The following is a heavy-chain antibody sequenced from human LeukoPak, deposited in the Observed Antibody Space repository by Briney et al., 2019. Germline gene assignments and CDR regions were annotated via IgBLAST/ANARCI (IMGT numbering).Heavy chain of an antibody. V-gene: IGHV4-39*01. CDR2: ISHRGST. D-gene: IGHD3-9*01. CDR3: ARGRRYLDWSEYYFDH. Sequence: SETLSLTCTVSGGPISSGTYYWGWVRQPPGKGLEWIGSISHRGSTSSNPSLKRRVTISRHTSNNQFSLRLSSLTAADTAVYYCARGRRYLDWSEYYFDHWGQGILVTVSS. CDR1: GGPISSGTYY. J-gene: IGHJ4*02.